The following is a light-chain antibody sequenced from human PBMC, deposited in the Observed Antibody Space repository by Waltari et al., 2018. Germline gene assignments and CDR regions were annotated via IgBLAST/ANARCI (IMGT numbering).Light chain of an antibody. Sequence: DIQMTQSPSSLSASAGDRVTITCRASQNINNFLNWYQQKPGKAPTLLIYGASTLQSGVPSRFSGSGSGTDFTLTISSLQPEDFATYYRQQSLKTFGQGTRLEI. J-gene: IGKJ2*01. CDR2: GAS. V-gene: IGKV1-39*01. CDR3: QQSLKT. CDR1: QNINNF.